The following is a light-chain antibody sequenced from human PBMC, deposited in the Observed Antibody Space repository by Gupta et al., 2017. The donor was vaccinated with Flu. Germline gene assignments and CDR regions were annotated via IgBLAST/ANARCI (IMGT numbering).Light chain of an antibody. Sequence: SYELTQPPSVSVSPRQTASITCSGDRLDSKYISWYQQKSGQSPLLVIYADDKRPSGIPERISGSISGNTATLTISGTQSTDEGDYYCQAWDSTTVVFGGGTKLTVL. V-gene: IGLV3-1*01. CDR1: RLDSKY. CDR3: QAWDSTTVV. CDR2: ADD. J-gene: IGLJ3*02.